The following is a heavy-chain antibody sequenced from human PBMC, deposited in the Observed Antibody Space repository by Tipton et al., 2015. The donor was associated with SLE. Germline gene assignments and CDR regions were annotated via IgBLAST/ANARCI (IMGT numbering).Heavy chain of an antibody. CDR2: IYYSGST. CDR3: ARLLVAGGTWYFDL. J-gene: IGHJ2*01. Sequence: TLSLTCTVSGGSISSSSYYWGWIRQPPGKGLEWIGSIYYSGSTYYNPSLKSRVTISVDTSKNQFSLKLSSVTAADTAVYYCARLLVAGGTWYFDLWGRGTLVTVSS. D-gene: IGHD3-16*01. CDR1: GGSISSSSYY. V-gene: IGHV4-39*07.